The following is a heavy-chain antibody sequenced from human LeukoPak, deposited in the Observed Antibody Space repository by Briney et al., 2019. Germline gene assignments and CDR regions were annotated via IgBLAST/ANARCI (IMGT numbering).Heavy chain of an antibody. CDR2: ISGSGGST. CDR1: GFTFSSYA. J-gene: IGHJ6*03. CDR3: AKNPGAMTTVTLYYYYYMDV. V-gene: IGHV3-23*01. Sequence: GGSLRLSCAASGFTFSSYAMSWVRQAPGKGLEWVSAISGSGGSTYYADSVKGRFTISRDNSKNTLYLQMNSLRAEDTAVYYCAKNPGAMTTVTLYYYYYMDVWGKGTTVTVSS. D-gene: IGHD4-17*01.